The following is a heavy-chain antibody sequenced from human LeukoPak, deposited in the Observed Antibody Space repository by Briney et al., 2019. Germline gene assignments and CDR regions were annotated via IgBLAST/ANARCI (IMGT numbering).Heavy chain of an antibody. D-gene: IGHD5-24*01. J-gene: IGHJ4*02. CDR3: ARVSRRDGYNLGY. V-gene: IGHV1-58*02. CDR1: GFTFTSSA. Sequence: SVKVSCKASGFTFTSSAMQWVRQARGQRLEWIGWIVVGSGNTNYAQKFQERVTITRDMSTSTAYMELSRLRSDDTAVYYCARVSRRDGYNLGYWGQGTLVTVSS. CDR2: IVVGSGNT.